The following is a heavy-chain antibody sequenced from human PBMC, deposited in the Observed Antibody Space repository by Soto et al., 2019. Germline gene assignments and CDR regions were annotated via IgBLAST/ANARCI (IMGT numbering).Heavy chain of an antibody. Sequence: SETKSLTSAVAGGSISGDYYWNWIRQAPGKGLEWIGYVYHTGSTYHNPSLKSRGSISVDTSNNQFSLKLSSVTAADTAVYYCAKDGNWLDVYYDVWGQGTPVTV. CDR1: GGSISGDYY. CDR2: VYHTGST. V-gene: IGHV4-30-4*01. J-gene: IGHJ4*02. D-gene: IGHD3-16*01. CDR3: AKDGNWLDVYYDV.